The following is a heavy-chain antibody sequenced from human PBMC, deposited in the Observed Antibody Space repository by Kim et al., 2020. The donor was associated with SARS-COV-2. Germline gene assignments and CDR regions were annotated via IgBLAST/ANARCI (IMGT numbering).Heavy chain of an antibody. CDR1: GGSISSGGYY. J-gene: IGHJ4*02. D-gene: IGHD1-26*01. V-gene: IGHV4-31*03. CDR3: ARSGGSYLNYFDF. CDR2: IYYSGST. Sequence: SETLSLTCTVSGGSISSGGYYWSWIRQHPGKGLEWIGYIYYSGSTYYNPSLKSRVTISVDTSKNQFSLKLSSVTAADTDVYYCARSGGSYLNYFDFWGQGTLVTVSS.